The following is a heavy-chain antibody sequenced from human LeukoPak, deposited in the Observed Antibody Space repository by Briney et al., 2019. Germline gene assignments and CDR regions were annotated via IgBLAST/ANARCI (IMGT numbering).Heavy chain of an antibody. CDR3: AKGWGGDGGGFLDY. CDR2: ISGSGDTT. V-gene: IGHV3-23*01. CDR1: GFTFSNYA. D-gene: IGHD3-16*01. J-gene: IGHJ4*02. Sequence: HPGGTLRLSCAASGFTFSNYAMSWVRQAPGEGLEWVSAISGSGDTTSYADSVKGRFTISRDNSKNTRFLQMNSLRAEDTAVYYCAKGWGGDGGGFLDYWGKGALATV.